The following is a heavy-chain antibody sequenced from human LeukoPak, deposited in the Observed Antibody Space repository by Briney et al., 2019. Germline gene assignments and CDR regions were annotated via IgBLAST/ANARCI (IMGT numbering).Heavy chain of an antibody. CDR3: ATSPRGSWLQSPYFDY. V-gene: IGHV1-24*01. J-gene: IGHJ4*02. CDR1: GYTLTELS. Sequence: AXXKVSCKVSGYTLTELSMHWVRQAPGKGLEWMGGFDPEDGETIYAQKFQGRVTMTEDTYTDTAYMELSSLRSEDTAVYYCATSPRGSWLQSPYFDYWGQGTLVTVSS. D-gene: IGHD5-24*01. CDR2: FDPEDGET.